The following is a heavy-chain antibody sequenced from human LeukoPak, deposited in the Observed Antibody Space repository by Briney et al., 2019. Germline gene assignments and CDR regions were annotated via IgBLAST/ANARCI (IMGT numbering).Heavy chain of an antibody. J-gene: IGHJ4*02. Sequence: PSETLSLTCTVSGYSIRSGYYWSWIRQPPGKGLEWIGYIYYSGSTNYNPSLKSRVTISVDTSKNQFSLKLSSVTAADTAVYYCARYVPLLFDYWGQGTLVTVSS. CDR2: IYYSGST. D-gene: IGHD3-10*01. CDR3: ARYVPLLFDY. CDR1: GYSIRSGYY. V-gene: IGHV4-59*08.